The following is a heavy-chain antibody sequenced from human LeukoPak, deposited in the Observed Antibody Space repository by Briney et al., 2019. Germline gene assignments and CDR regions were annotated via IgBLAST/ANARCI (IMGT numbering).Heavy chain of an antibody. V-gene: IGHV1-69*13. J-gene: IGHJ4*02. CDR1: GGSFSSYA. CDR2: VIPMFRTA. Sequence: SVKVSCKASGGSFSSYAISWVRQAPGQGLEWMGGVIPMFRTANYAQNFQVRVTITADESTSTVYMELSSLRSEDTAVYYCARDKFGAGTYVFDYWGQGTLVTVSS. D-gene: IGHD3-10*01. CDR3: ARDKFGAGTYVFDY.